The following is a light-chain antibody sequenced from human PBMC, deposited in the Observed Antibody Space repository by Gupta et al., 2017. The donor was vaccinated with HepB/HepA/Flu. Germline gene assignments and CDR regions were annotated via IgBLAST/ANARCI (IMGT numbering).Light chain of an antibody. J-gene: IGKJ2*01. Sequence: EVVLTQSPGTLSLSPGERATLSCRASQSVSGTYLAWYQQKPGQAPRLLLYGASSRPAGIQDRFTGSGSGTELALTISRLEPEDFVVYDGQEEETFGQGTKLEI. CDR2: GAS. V-gene: IGKV3-20*01. CDR1: QSVSGTY. CDR3: QEEET.